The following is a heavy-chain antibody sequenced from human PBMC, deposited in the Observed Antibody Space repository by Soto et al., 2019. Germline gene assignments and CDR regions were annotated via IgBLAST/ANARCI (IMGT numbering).Heavy chain of an antibody. J-gene: IGHJ4*01. V-gene: IGHV3-23*01. CDR2: ISGSGGSP. CDR3: AKARCSGNSCYVPDY. Sequence: GGSLRLSCAASGFTFSSYTMAWVRQARGKGLEWVSSISGSGGSPNYADSVQGRFTISRDNPRNTLLLLMSSLRAEDTATYYCAKARCSGNSCYVPDYWGHGTLVTVSS. CDR1: GFTFSSYT. D-gene: IGHD3-22*01.